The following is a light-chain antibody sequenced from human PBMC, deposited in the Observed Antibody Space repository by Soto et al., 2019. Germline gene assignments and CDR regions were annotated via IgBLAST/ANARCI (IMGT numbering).Light chain of an antibody. CDR3: QQRDDLYT. CDR2: DAS. Sequence: EIVLTQSPATLSLSPGERATLSCRASQSVSSYLAWYQQKPGQAPRLLIYDASNRATGIPARFSGSGSGTDFTLTISSLEPEDFAVYYCQQRDDLYTFGQGTKLEIK. J-gene: IGKJ2*01. CDR1: QSVSSY. V-gene: IGKV3-11*01.